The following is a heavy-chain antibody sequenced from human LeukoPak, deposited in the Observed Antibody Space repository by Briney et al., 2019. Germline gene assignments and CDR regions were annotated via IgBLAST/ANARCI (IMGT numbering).Heavy chain of an antibody. D-gene: IGHD1-1*01. CDR1: GFTFGDHA. Sequence: GGSLRLSCTTSGFTFGDHAMSWVSQAQGKGLEWVGFIRSKAYRGTTEYAASVKGRFTISRDDSRSIAYLQMNSLITEDTAVYYCTRGPIQLWIHNAMDVWGQGATVTVSS. V-gene: IGHV3-49*04. J-gene: IGHJ6*02. CDR3: TRGPIQLWIHNAMDV. CDR2: IRSKAYRGTT.